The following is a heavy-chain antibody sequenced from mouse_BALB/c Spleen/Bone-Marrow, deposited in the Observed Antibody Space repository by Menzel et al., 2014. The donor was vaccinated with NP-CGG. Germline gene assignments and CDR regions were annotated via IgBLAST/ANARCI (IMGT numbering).Heavy chain of an antibody. CDR3: GSGSDYYAVDC. V-gene: IGHV1-18*01. D-gene: IGHD6-1*01. J-gene: IGHJ4*01. CDR1: GYTFTENT. CDR2: INPNNGDT. Sequence: DVKLQESVPELVKPGASVKISCKTSGYTFTENTMHWVKQSHGKSLEWIGGINPNNGDTSYNQKFKGKATLTVDKSSSTAYMELRSLTSEDSAVYYCGSGSDYYAVDCWGQGTSVTVSS.